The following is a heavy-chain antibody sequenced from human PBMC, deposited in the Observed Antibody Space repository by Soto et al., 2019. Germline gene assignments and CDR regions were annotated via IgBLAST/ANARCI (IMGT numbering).Heavy chain of an antibody. CDR2: ISAYNGNT. CDR1: GYTFTSYD. V-gene: IGHV1-18*01. CDR3: ARDVRYDPLSYYYMDV. Sequence: QVQLVQSAAEVKKPGASVKVSCKASGYTFTSYDISWVRQAPGQGLEWMGWISAYNGNTNYAQKLQGRVTMTTDASTSKAYRELRSLRSDDTAVYYCARDVRYDPLSYYYMDVWGKGTTVTVSS. D-gene: IGHD5-12*01. J-gene: IGHJ6*03.